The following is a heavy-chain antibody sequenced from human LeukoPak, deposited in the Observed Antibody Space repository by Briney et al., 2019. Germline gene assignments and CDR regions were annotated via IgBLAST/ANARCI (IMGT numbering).Heavy chain of an antibody. D-gene: IGHD3-10*01. Sequence: GGSLRLSCAASGFTFSSYSMNWVRQAPGKGLEWVSYISSSSSTIYYADSVKGRFTISRDNAKNSLYLQMNSLRAEDTAVYYCARAWPYYYGSGSYYKWRNNWFDPWGQGTLVTVSS. CDR3: ARAWPYYYGSGSYYKWRNNWFDP. CDR2: ISSSSSTI. J-gene: IGHJ5*02. CDR1: GFTFSSYS. V-gene: IGHV3-48*04.